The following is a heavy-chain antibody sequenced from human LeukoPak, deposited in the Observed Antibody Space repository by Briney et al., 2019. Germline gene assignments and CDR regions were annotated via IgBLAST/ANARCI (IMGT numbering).Heavy chain of an antibody. Sequence: ASVKVSCKASGYTFTGYYMHWERQAPGQGLERMGWINPNSGGTNYAQKFQGRVTMTRDTSISTAYMELSRLRSDDTAVYYCARILNYYYDSSGDDYWGQGTLVTVSS. J-gene: IGHJ4*02. CDR2: INPNSGGT. CDR1: GYTFTGYY. V-gene: IGHV1-2*02. CDR3: ARILNYYYDSSGDDY. D-gene: IGHD3-22*01.